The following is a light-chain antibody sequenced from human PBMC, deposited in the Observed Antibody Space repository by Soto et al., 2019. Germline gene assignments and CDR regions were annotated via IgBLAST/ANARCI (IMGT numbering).Light chain of an antibody. CDR2: EVN. Sequence: QSALTQPPSASGSPGQSVTISCTGTSSDVGGYNYVSWYQQHPGKVPKLMVYEVNKRPSGVPDRFSGSKSGNTASLTVSGRQAEDEADYYCTSYAGGNNVFGTGIKLTVL. V-gene: IGLV2-8*01. CDR1: SSDVGGYNY. CDR3: TSYAGGNNV. J-gene: IGLJ1*01.